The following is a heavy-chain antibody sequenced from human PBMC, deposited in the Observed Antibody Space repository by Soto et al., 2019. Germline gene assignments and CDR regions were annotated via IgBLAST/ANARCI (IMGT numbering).Heavy chain of an antibody. CDR1: GGSISSSSYY. V-gene: IGHV4-39*01. D-gene: IGHD5-12*01. CDR2: IYYSGST. Sequence: SETLSLTCTVSGGSISSSSYYWGWIRQPPGKGLEWIGSIYYSGSTYYNPSLKSRVTISVDTSKNQFSLNLSSVTAAATAVYYCVINREFSGNDRDAPNCFAPGGQGTLVTVSS. CDR3: VINREFSGNDRDAPNCFAP. J-gene: IGHJ5*02.